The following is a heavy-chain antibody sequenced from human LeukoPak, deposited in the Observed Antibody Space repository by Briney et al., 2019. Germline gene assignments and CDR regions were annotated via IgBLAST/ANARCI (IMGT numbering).Heavy chain of an antibody. J-gene: IGHJ4*02. D-gene: IGHD4-17*01. CDR2: ISGSGGST. CDR3: ARGFYGDYRNFDY. Sequence: GGSLRLSCAASGFSFSSYAMSWVRQAPGKGLEWVSAISGSGGSTYYADSVKGRLTISRDNSKNTLYLQMNNLRAEDTAVYYCARGFYGDYRNFDYWGQGTLVTVSS. CDR1: GFSFSSYA. V-gene: IGHV3-23*01.